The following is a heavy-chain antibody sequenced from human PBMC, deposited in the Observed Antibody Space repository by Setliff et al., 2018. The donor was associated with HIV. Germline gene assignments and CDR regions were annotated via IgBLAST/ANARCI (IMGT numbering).Heavy chain of an antibody. J-gene: IGHJ1*01. CDR2: ISSSSSSI. CDR3: VRGPQFRPH. CDR1: GFTFSSYS. Sequence: PGESPKISCAASGFTFSSYSMNWVRQAPGKGLEWLSYISSSSSSIYHADSVKGRFTISRDNTRSTLYLQMNRLRVEDTAVYYCVRGPQFRPHWGQGTLVTVSS. V-gene: IGHV3-48*04.